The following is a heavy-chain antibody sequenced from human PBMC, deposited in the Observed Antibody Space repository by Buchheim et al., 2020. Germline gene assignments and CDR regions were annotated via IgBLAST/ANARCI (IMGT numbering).Heavy chain of an antibody. CDR2: INHSGST. Sequence: QVQLQQWGAGLLKPSETLSLTCAVYGGSFSGYYWSWIRQPPGKGLEWIGEINHSGSTNYNPSLKSRVTISVDTSQNQFSLKLSSVTAADTAVYYCASSSSWYNWFDPWGQGTL. V-gene: IGHV4-34*01. CDR3: ASSSSWYNWFDP. J-gene: IGHJ5*02. CDR1: GGSFSGYY. D-gene: IGHD6-13*01.